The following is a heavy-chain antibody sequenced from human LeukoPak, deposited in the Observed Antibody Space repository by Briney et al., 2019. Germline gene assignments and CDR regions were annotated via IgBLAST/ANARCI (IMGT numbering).Heavy chain of an antibody. V-gene: IGHV3-23*01. CDR3: ASDMGATCRRCFDN. D-gene: IGHD1-26*01. CDR1: GFTFSSYS. CDR2: ISAGGGTT. Sequence: PGGSLRLSCAASGFTFSSYSMNWVRQAPGKGLEWVSVISAGGGTTYYADSVKGRFTVSRDNSKNTLYLQMSSLRVEDTAVYYCASDMGATCRRCFDNWGQGTGVSVSS. J-gene: IGHJ4*02.